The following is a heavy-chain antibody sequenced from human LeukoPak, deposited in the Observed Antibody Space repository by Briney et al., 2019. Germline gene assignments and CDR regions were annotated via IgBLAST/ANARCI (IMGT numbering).Heavy chain of an antibody. CDR3: ARVTSYCGGDCYYFDY. J-gene: IGHJ4*02. D-gene: IGHD2-21*02. Sequence: GASVKVSCKASGYTFTSYGISWVRQAPGQGLEWMGWISAYNGNTNYAQKLQGRVTMTTDTSTSTAYMELRSLRSDDTAVYYCARVTSYCGGDCYYFDYWGQGTLVTVSS. CDR2: ISAYNGNT. V-gene: IGHV1-18*01. CDR1: GYTFTSYG.